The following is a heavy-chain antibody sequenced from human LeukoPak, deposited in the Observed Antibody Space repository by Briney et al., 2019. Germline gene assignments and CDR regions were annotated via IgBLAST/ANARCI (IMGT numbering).Heavy chain of an antibody. D-gene: IGHD6-13*01. V-gene: IGHV3-21*01. Sequence: GSLRLSCEASGFIFSSYTMNWIRQAPGKGLEWVASINSGSTNPYYADSVKGRFTISRDDAKKSLYLQMTSLRVEDTSVYYCARDFLAAGDYWGQGTLVTVSS. CDR1: GFIFSSYT. CDR3: ARDFLAAGDY. J-gene: IGHJ4*02. CDR2: INSGSTNP.